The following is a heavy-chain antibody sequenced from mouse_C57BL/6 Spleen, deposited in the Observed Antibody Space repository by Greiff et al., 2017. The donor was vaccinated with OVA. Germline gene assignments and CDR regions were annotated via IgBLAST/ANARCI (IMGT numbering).Heavy chain of an antibody. J-gene: IGHJ3*01. CDR2: IDPETGGT. V-gene: IGHV1-15*01. CDR3: TRSNYYGSGAY. Sequence: QVQLQQSGAELVRPGASVTLSCKASGYTFTDYEMHWVKQTPVHGLEWIGAIDPETGGTAYNQKFKGKAILTADKSSSTAYMELRSLTSEDSAVYYCTRSNYYGSGAYWGQGTLVTVSA. D-gene: IGHD1-1*01. CDR1: GYTFTDYE.